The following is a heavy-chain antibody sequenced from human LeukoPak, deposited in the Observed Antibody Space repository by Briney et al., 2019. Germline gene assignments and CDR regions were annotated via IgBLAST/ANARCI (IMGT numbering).Heavy chain of an antibody. V-gene: IGHV5-51*01. CDR2: IYPVDSDT. CDR1: GYSFTSYW. D-gene: IGHD3-22*01. CDR3: ARGEYYYDSSGYWQFDY. J-gene: IGHJ4*02. Sequence: GESLKISCKGSGYSFTSYWIGWVRQMPGKGLEWMGIIYPVDSDTRYSPSFQGQVTISADKSISTAYLQWSSLKAPDTAMYYCARGEYYYDSSGYWQFDYWGQGTLVTVSS.